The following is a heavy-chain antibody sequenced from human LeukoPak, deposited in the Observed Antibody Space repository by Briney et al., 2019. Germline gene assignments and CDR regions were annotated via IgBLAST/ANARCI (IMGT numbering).Heavy chain of an antibody. CDR3: ARDKPAPKDYYYYMDV. J-gene: IGHJ6*03. D-gene: IGHD2-2*01. Sequence: SETLSLTCTVSGGSISSYYWSWIRQPPGKGLEWIGYIYYSGSTNYNPSLKSRVTISVDTSKNQFSLKLSSVTAADTAVYYCARDKPAPKDYYYYMDVWGKGTTVTVSS. CDR2: IYYSGST. V-gene: IGHV4-59*01. CDR1: GGSISSYY.